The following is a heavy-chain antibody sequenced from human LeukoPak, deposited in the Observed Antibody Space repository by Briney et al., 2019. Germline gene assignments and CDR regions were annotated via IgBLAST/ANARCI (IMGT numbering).Heavy chain of an antibody. D-gene: IGHD2-2*01. CDR1: GGSLSDYF. V-gene: IGHV4-59*01. CDR3: ARSVLLGYCSSTSCSKGTFDY. CDR2: IYYSGST. J-gene: IGHJ4*02. Sequence: SETLSLTCAVSGGSLSDYFWNWIRQPPGKGLEWIGYIYYSGSTNYNPSLKSRVTISVDTSKNQFSLKLSSVTAADTAVYYCARSVLLGYCSSTSCSKGTFDYWGQGTLVTVSS.